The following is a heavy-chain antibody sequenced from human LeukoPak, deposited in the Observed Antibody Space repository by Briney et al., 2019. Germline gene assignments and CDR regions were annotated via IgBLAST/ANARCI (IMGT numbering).Heavy chain of an antibody. D-gene: IGHD3-10*01. Sequence: GASVKVSCKASGYTFTSYGINWVRQATGQGLEWMVWMNPNSGNTGYAQKFQGRVTITRTTSISTASMELSSLRSEDTAVYYCARGSRWFGELLRWGQGTLVTVSS. CDR1: GYTFTSYG. CDR2: MNPNSGNT. CDR3: ARGSRWFGELLR. V-gene: IGHV1-8*03. J-gene: IGHJ4*02.